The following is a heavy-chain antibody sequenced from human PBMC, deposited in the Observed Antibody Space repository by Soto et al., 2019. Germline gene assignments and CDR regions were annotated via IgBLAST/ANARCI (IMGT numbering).Heavy chain of an antibody. CDR2: IIPIFGTA. CDR1: GGTFSSYA. V-gene: IGHV1-69*06. CDR3: ARERAPIVVVTATPNWFDH. J-gene: IGHJ5*02. D-gene: IGHD2-21*02. Sequence: GASVKVSCKASGGTFSSYAISWVRQAPGQGLEWMGGIIPIFGTANYAQKFQGRVTITADKSTSTAYMELSSLRSEDTAVYYCARERAPIVVVTATPNWFDHWGQGTLVTVSS.